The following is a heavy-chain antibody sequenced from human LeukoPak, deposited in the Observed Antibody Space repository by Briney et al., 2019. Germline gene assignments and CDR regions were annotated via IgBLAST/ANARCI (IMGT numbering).Heavy chain of an antibody. J-gene: IGHJ4*02. D-gene: IGHD3-10*01. V-gene: IGHV3-23*01. CDR1: GFTFRSYV. CDR3: AKLDYYGNY. CDR2: ISGSSVTT. Sequence: GGSLRLSCAASGFTFRSYVMSWVRQAPGKGLEWVSTISGSSVTTYYADSVKGRFTISRDNSKNTLYLQMNSLRAEDTAVYYCAKLDYYGNYWGQGTLVTVSS.